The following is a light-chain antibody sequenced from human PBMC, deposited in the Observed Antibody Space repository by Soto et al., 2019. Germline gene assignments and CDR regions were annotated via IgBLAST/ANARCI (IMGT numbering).Light chain of an antibody. CDR1: RSNIGAGYD. CDR2: GNS. CDR3: QSYDSSLSGWV. V-gene: IGLV1-40*01. J-gene: IGLJ3*02. Sequence: QSVLTQPPSGSGAPGQRVTVSCTGSRSNIGAGYDVHWYQQFAGTAPKLLIYGNSNRPSGVPDRFSGSKSGTSASLAITGLQAEDEADYYCQSYDSSLSGWVFGGGTQLTVL.